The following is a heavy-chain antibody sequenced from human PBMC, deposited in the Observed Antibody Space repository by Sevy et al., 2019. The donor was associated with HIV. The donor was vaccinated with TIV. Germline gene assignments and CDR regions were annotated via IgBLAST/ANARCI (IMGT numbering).Heavy chain of an antibody. V-gene: IGHV3-33*01. CDR3: ARDMGTIFGVVTYYFDY. CDR2: IWYDGSNK. J-gene: IGHJ4*02. D-gene: IGHD3-3*01. CDR1: GFTFSSYG. Sequence: GGSLRLSSAASGFTFSSYGMRWVRQAPGKGLEWVAVIWYDGSNKYYADSVKGRFTISRDNSKNTLYLQMNSLRAEDTAVYYCARDMGTIFGVVTYYFDYWGQGTLVTVSS.